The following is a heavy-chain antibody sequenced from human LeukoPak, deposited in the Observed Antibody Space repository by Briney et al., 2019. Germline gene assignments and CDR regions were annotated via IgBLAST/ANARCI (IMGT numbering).Heavy chain of an antibody. Sequence: GGSLRLSCAASGFTFSNNGMHLVRQAPGKGLEWVAVIWHDGSKKYYADSVKGRFTISRDNSKNTLYLQMNSLRAEDTAVYYCAKDQGGKNYFDYWGQGTLVTVSS. D-gene: IGHD3-16*01. CDR3: AKDQGGKNYFDY. J-gene: IGHJ4*02. CDR1: GFTFSNNG. CDR2: IWHDGSKK. V-gene: IGHV3-33*06.